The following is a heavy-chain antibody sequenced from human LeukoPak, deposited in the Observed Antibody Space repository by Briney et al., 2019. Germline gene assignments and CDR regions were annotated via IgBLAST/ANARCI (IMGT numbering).Heavy chain of an antibody. Sequence: ERSLRLSCAASGFAFSSYGMHWVREAPGKGLEWGAVIWYDGSNKYYADSVKGRFTISRDNSKNTLYLQMNSLRAEDTAVYYCAKSYCSSTSCYTWGSEDYYYMDVWGKGTTVTVSS. V-gene: IGHV3-33*06. CDR3: AKSYCSSTSCYTWGSEDYYYMDV. CDR1: GFAFSSYG. D-gene: IGHD2-2*02. J-gene: IGHJ6*03. CDR2: IWYDGSNK.